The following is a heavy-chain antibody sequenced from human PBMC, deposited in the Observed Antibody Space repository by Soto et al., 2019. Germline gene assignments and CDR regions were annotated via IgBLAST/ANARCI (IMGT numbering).Heavy chain of an antibody. D-gene: IGHD6-19*01. J-gene: IGHJ4*02. CDR3: ARSFGWYAIDY. CDR1: GGPISSGYF. V-gene: IGHV4-4*02. Sequence: QVLLQESGPGLVQPSGTLSLSCAVSGGPISSGYFWGWVRQPPGKGLEWLGDISHSGTVNYNPSLTNRVTISMDKSKSQFSLKLNSVTAADTAVYYCARSFGWYAIDYWGQGILVIVSS. CDR2: ISHSGTV.